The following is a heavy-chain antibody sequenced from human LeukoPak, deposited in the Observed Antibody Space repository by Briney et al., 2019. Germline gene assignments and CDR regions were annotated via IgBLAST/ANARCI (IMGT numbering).Heavy chain of an antibody. D-gene: IGHD5-24*01. CDR2: IYSGGTT. V-gene: IGHV3-53*01. J-gene: IGHJ4*02. Sequence: GGSLRLSCAASGFNVTTNYMSWVRQAPGKGLEWVSVIYSGGTTYYADSVKGRFTISRDISENTLSLQMNSLRAEDAAVYYCARGRRDGYNLGYWGQGTLVAVSS. CDR3: ARGRRDGYNLGY. CDR1: GFNVTTNY.